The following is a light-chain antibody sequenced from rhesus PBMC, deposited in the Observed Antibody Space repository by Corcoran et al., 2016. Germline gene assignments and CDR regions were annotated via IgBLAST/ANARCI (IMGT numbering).Light chain of an antibody. CDR2: DAS. J-gene: IGKJ2*01. CDR3: QQYSNWPYS. CDR1: QSVSSS. V-gene: IGKV3-35*01. Sequence: EIVLTQSPATLSLSPGERATLSCRASQSVSSSLAWYQQKPGQAPRLLIYDASSRATGIPDRFSGSGSGTDFTLTSSSLEPEDVGVYYCQQYSNWPYSFGQGTKVEIK.